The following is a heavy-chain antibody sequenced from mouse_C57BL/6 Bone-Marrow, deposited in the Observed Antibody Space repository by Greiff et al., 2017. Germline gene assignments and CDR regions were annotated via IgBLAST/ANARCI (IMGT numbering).Heavy chain of an antibody. J-gene: IGHJ1*03. CDR2: IYPGSGNT. CDR1: GYTFTDYY. Sequence: LQESGAELVRPGASVKLSCKASGYTFTDYYINWVKQRPGQGLEWIARIYPGSGNTYYNEKFKGKATLTAEKSSSTAYMQLSSLTSEDSAVYFCARPGYYYGSRWYFDVWGTGTTVTVSS. CDR3: ARPGYYYGSRWYFDV. D-gene: IGHD1-1*01. V-gene: IGHV1-76*01.